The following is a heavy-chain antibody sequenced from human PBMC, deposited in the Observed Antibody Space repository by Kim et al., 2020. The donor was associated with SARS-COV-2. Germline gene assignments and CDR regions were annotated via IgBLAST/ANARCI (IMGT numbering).Heavy chain of an antibody. CDR2: INHSGST. J-gene: IGHJ5*02. V-gene: IGHV4-34*01. CDR3: ARGRLISGYDPRGRNWFDP. CDR1: GGSFSGYY. D-gene: IGHD5-12*01. Sequence: SETLSLTCAVYGGSFSGYYWSWIRQPPGKGLEWIGEINHSGSTNYNPSLKSRVTISVDTSKNQFSLKLSSVTAADTAVYYCARGRLISGYDPRGRNWFDPWGQGALVTVSS.